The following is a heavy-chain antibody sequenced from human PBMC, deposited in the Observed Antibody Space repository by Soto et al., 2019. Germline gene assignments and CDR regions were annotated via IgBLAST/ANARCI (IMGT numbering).Heavy chain of an antibody. CDR1: GGSISSGGYY. D-gene: IGHD3-22*01. CDR2: IYYSGST. V-gene: IGHV4-31*02. J-gene: IGHJ3*02. Sequence: LCGGSISSGGYYWSWIRQHPGKGLEWIGYIYYSGSTYYNPSLKSRVTISVDTSKNQFSLKLSSVTAADTAVYYCARDKAPYDHAFDIWGQGTMVTVSS. CDR3: ARDKAPYDHAFDI.